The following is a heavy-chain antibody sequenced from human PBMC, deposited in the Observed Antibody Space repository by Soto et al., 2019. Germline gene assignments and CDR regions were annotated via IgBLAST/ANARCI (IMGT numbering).Heavy chain of an antibody. V-gene: IGHV3-13*01. Sequence: PGGSLRLSCEASGFTFRGFGMHWVRQPTGKGLEWVASIGTACDTYYAFSVKGRFTITRDNAKNSLSLQMNSLRAGDMAVYFCAKSQEIGTHVFDSWGQGTQVTVSS. CDR1: GFTFRGFG. CDR3: AKSQEIGTHVFDS. D-gene: IGHD2-8*01. J-gene: IGHJ4*02. CDR2: IGTACDT.